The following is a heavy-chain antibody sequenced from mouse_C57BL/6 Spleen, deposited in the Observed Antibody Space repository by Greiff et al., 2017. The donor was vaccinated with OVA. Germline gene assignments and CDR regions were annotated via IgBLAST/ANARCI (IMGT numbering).Heavy chain of an antibody. CDR3: ARRGGSSYVGFDY. CDR1: GYTFTSYW. Sequence: QVQLQQSGAELVKPGASVKLSCKASGYTFTSYWMHWVKQRPGQGLEWIGMIHPNSGSTNYNEKFKSKATLTVDKSSSTAYMQLSSLTSEDSAVYYCARRGGSSYVGFDYWGQGTTLTVSS. J-gene: IGHJ2*01. V-gene: IGHV1-64*01. CDR2: IHPNSGST. D-gene: IGHD1-1*01.